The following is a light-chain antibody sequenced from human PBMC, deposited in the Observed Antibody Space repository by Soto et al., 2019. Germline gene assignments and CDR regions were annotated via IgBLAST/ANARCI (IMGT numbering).Light chain of an antibody. CDR1: GSNIENNY. Sequence: QSVLTQPPSVSAAPGKRATIPGPETGSNIENNYVSWYQQFPGTAPKLLIYEDNKRPSGIPDRFSGSKSGTSATLGITGLQTGDEADYYCGTWDSSLSAYVFGTGTKVTVL. CDR2: EDN. CDR3: GTWDSSLSAYV. V-gene: IGLV1-51*02. J-gene: IGLJ1*01.